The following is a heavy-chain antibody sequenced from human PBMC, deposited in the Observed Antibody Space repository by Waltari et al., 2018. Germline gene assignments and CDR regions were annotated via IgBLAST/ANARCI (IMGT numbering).Heavy chain of an antibody. V-gene: IGHV3-15*01. CDR2: LKSKAEGGTT. CDR3: TTEGGRTWPMY. D-gene: IGHD2-2*01. J-gene: IGHJ4*02. Sequence: EVQLVESGGGLVKPGDSLRLSCVASGFTFPNAWINWVRQAPGEGREGVGRLKSKAEGGTTDYAAPGKGRFAISRDDSKDTAYLQMNSLKTEDTAMYFCTTEGGRTWPMYWGQGTLVTVSS. CDR1: GFTFPNAW.